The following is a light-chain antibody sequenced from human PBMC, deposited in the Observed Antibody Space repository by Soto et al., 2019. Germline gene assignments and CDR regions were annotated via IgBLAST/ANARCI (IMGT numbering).Light chain of an antibody. Sequence: QSVLTQPPSVFGCPGQSVTISCTGTSSDVGSYNRVSWYQQSPGTAPKLMIYEVSNRPSGVPDRFSGSKSGNTASLTISGLQAEDEADYYCSSYPSSSTYVFGTGTKVPVL. CDR2: EVS. CDR3: SSYPSSSTYV. J-gene: IGLJ1*01. V-gene: IGLV2-18*02. CDR1: SSDVGSYNR.